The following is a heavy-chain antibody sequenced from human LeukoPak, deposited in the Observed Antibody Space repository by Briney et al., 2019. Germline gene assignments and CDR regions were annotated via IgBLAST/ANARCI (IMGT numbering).Heavy chain of an antibody. CDR1: GYTFTIYG. V-gene: IGHV1-18*01. J-gene: IGHJ6*02. D-gene: IGHD2-2*01. CDR3: AREECSSTSCQVPYYYYGMDV. Sequence: ASVTVSFTASGYTFTIYGISWVRQAPGQGLEWMGWISAYNGNTNYAQKLQGRVTMTTDTSTSTAYMELRRLRSDDTAVYYYAREECSSTSCQVPYYYYGMDVWGQGTTVTVSS. CDR2: ISAYNGNT.